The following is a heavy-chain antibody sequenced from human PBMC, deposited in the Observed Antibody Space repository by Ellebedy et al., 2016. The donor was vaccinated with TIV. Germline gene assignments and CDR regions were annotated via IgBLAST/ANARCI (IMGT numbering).Heavy chain of an antibody. CDR3: ARARAVAGTFTLDY. J-gene: IGHJ4*02. D-gene: IGHD6-19*01. Sequence: SETPSLTXTVSSASISSGGYYWSWIRQHPGKGLEWIGYVFHSESTHYNPSLRSRVTISVDTSNNQFSLKLSAVTAADTAVYYCARARAVAGTFTLDYWGQGTLVTVSS. V-gene: IGHV4-31*03. CDR1: SASISSGGYY. CDR2: VFHSEST.